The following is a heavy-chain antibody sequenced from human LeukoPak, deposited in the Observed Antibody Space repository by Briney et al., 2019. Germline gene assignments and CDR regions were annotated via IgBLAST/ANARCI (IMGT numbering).Heavy chain of an antibody. V-gene: IGHV3-23*01. Sequence: GGSLRLSCAASGITFSGYAMSWVRQAPGKGLEWVSGVSGSGGSTYYADSLKGRFTISRDNSKNTLYLQMNSLRAEDTAVYYCAKDLNYGGNSPFDYWGQGTLVTVSS. CDR1: GITFSGYA. D-gene: IGHD4-23*01. CDR2: VSGSGGST. J-gene: IGHJ4*02. CDR3: AKDLNYGGNSPFDY.